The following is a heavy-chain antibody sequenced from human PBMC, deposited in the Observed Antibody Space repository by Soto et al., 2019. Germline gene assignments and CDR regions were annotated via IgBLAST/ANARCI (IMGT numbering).Heavy chain of an antibody. J-gene: IGHJ6*02. CDR3: ARDQHSYSNLYHYYGMDV. V-gene: IGHV1-69*01. D-gene: IGHD4-4*01. CDR1: GDIFTNYA. CDR2: IIPIFGTT. Sequence: QVQLVQSGAEVKKPGSSLKVSCKAYGDIFTNYAISWVRQAPGQGLEWMGGIIPIFGTTDYAQKFQGRVTITADESTYTAYMELSSLRSEDTAVYYCARDQHSYSNLYHYYGMDVWGQGTTVIVS.